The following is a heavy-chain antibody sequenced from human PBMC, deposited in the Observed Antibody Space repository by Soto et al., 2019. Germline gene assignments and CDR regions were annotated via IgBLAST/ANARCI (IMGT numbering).Heavy chain of an antibody. CDR3: ARERYYYGSGSYENYYYYGMDV. V-gene: IGHV1-69*13. D-gene: IGHD3-10*01. J-gene: IGHJ6*02. CDR1: GGTFSSYA. CDR2: IIPIFGTA. Sequence: SVKVSCKASGGTFSSYAISWVRQAPGQGLEWMGGIIPIFGTANYAQKFQGRVTITADESTSTAYMELSSLRSEDTAVYYCARERYYYGSGSYENYYYYGMDVWG.